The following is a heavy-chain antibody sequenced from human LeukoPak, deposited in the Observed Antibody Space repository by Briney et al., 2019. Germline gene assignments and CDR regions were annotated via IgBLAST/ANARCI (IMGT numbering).Heavy chain of an antibody. D-gene: IGHD7-27*01. J-gene: IGHJ3*02. CDR3: ARDRLSLGAFDI. Sequence: SETLSLTCVVSGDSINSRSYYWAWIRQPPGKGLEWIGSIYHSESIYYNPSLKSRVTISLDTSKNQFSLNLSSVTAADTAVYYCARDRLSLGAFDIWGQGTMVTVSS. CDR1: GDSINSRSYY. V-gene: IGHV4-39*07. CDR2: IYHSESI.